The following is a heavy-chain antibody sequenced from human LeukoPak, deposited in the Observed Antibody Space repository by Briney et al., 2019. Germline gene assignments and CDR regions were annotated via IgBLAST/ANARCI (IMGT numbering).Heavy chain of an antibody. J-gene: IGHJ5*02. CDR2: IYYSGST. CDR3: ARASSLTWFDP. CDR1: GGSISSSSYY. Sequence: PSETLSLTCTVSGGSISSSSYYWGWIRQPPGKGLEWIGSIYYSGSTYYNPSLKSRVTISVDTSKNQFSLKLSSVTAADTAVYYCARASSLTWFDPWGQGTLVTVSS. D-gene: IGHD3-10*01. V-gene: IGHV4-39*07.